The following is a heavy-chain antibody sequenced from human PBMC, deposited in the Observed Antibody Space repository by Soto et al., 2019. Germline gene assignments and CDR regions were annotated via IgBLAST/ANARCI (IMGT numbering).Heavy chain of an antibody. J-gene: IGHJ4*02. CDR2: ISTYNDNT. D-gene: IGHD3-22*01. Sequence: QVQLVQSGAEVNKPGASVKVSCKASGYTFTTYGMSWVRQAPGQGLDWMGWISTYNDNTKYAERLQGRVTMTTDTTTSTAYMELRSLRYDDTAVYYCARGPTDYYDNSGDYFLDYWGQGTLVTVSS. CDR1: GYTFTTYG. CDR3: ARGPTDYYDNSGDYFLDY. V-gene: IGHV1-18*01.